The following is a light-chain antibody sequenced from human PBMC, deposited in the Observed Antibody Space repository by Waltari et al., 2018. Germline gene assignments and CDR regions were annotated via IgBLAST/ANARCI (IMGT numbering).Light chain of an antibody. J-gene: IGLJ2*01. CDR3: SAYTGGSTLVV. CDR1: HSDIGLYDY. CDR2: DVT. V-gene: IGLV2-14*01. Sequence: QSALTQPAPVSGSPGQSITISCTGTHSDIGLYDYVSWYQQRPGKAPKLMIFDVTKRPSGVSNRFSGSKSGDTASLTISGLQAEDEADYYCSAYTGGSTLVVFGGGTKVIVL.